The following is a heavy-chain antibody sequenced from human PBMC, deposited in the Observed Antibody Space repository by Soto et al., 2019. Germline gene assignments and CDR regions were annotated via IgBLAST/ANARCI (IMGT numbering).Heavy chain of an antibody. CDR3: AREYQLPSYYGMDV. J-gene: IGHJ6*02. D-gene: IGHD2-2*01. V-gene: IGHV3-30*03. CDR1: GFTFSSYS. Sequence: GGSLRLSCAASGFTFSSYSMNWVRQAPGKGLEWVAVISYDGSNKYYADSVKGRFTISRDNSKNTLYLQMNSLRAEDAAVYYCAREYQLPSYYGMDVWGQGTTVTVSS. CDR2: ISYDGSNK.